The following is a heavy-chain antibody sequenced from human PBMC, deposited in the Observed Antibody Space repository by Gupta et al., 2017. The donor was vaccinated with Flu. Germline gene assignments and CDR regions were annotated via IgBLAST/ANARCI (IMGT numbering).Heavy chain of an antibody. Sequence: QVQLVQSGAEVKKPGSSVKVSCKAYGATFSSYVISWVRQAPGQGLEWMGGIIPLFGTTNYAQKFQGKVTITADESTSTAYMELSSLRSEDTAVYYCARETFKYYDTSGNYFSYWGQGTLVTVSS. CDR3: ARETFKYYDTSGNYFSY. CDR2: IIPLFGTT. D-gene: IGHD3-22*01. CDR1: GATFSSYV. V-gene: IGHV1-69*01. J-gene: IGHJ4*02.